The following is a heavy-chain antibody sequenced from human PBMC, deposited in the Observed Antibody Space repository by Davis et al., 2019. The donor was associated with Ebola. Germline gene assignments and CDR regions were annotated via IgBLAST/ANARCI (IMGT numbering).Heavy chain of an antibody. D-gene: IGHD3-22*01. J-gene: IGHJ4*02. CDR3: ARGIYDSSSSRSDYSDS. CDR1: GGSFSGYY. Sequence: MPSETLSLTCAVYGGSFSGYYWNWSRQPPGKGLQWIGEINHSGSTNYNPSLKSRVTTSVDTSKNQFSLKLNSVTAADTAVYYCARGIYDSSSSRSDYSDSWGQGTLVTVSS. V-gene: IGHV4-34*01. CDR2: INHSGST.